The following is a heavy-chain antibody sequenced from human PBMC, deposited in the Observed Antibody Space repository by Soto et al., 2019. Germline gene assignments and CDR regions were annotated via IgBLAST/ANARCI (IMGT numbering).Heavy chain of an antibody. J-gene: IGHJ4*02. CDR3: AKEYSSSLYYFDY. V-gene: IGHV3-30-3*01. Sequence: GGSLRLSCAASRFTFSYYAMHWIRQAPGKGLEWMAVILSDGSKQYYAESVKGRFTISRDNSKSTLYLQMNSLRVEDTAVYYCAKEYSSSLYYFDYWGQGTLVTVSS. CDR2: ILSDGSKQ. CDR1: RFTFSYYA. D-gene: IGHD6-6*01.